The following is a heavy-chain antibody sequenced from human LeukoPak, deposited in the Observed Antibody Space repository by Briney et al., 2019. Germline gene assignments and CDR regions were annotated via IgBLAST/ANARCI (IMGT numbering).Heavy chain of an antibody. J-gene: IGHJ4*02. CDR3: ATPVYGSGSCEFNY. CDR1: GGSISSYY. V-gene: IGHV4-59*01. Sequence: SETLSLTCTVSGGSISSYYWSWIRQPPGKGLEWIGYIYYSGSTNYNPSLKSRVTISVDTSKNQFSLKLSSVTAADTAVYYCATPVYGSGSCEFNYWGQGTLVTVSS. D-gene: IGHD3-10*01. CDR2: IYYSGST.